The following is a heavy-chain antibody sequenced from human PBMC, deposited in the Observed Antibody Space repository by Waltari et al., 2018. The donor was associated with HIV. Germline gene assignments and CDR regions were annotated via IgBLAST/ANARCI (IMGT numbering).Heavy chain of an antibody. CDR1: GLPFGDYA. CDR3: TRDRYVTTIYYYGMDV. D-gene: IGHD1-1*01. CDR2: IRSKAYGGTT. V-gene: IGHV3-49*03. Sequence: EVQLVESGGGLVQPGRSLRLSCTASGLPFGDYAMSWFRQAPGKGLEWVGFIRSKAYGGTTEYAASVKGRFTISRDDSKSIAYLQMNSLKTEDTAVYYCTRDRYVTTIYYYGMDVWGQGTTVTVSS. J-gene: IGHJ6*02.